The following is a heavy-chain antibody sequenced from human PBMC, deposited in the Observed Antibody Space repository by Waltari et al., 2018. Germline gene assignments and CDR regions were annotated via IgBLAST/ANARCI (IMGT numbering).Heavy chain of an antibody. D-gene: IGHD6-13*01. CDR3: ARSRRIAGGVDY. CDR1: GFTFSSYS. J-gene: IGHJ4*02. CDR2: ISSSSSYR. V-gene: IGHV3-21*01. Sequence: EVQLVESGGGLVKPGGSLRLSCAASGFTFSSYSMNWVRQAPGKGLEWVSSISSSSSYRYYADSVKGRFTSSRDNAKNSLYLQMNSLRAEDTAVYYCARSRRIAGGVDYWGQGTLVTVSS.